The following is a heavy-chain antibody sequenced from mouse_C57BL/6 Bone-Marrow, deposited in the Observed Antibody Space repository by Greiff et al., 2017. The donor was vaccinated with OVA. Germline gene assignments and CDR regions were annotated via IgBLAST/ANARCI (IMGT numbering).Heavy chain of an antibody. CDR3: ARHEDGYYASYFDY. D-gene: IGHD2-3*01. CDR2: IYPGDGDT. V-gene: IGHV1-82*01. Sequence: VQLQESGPELVKPGASVKISCKASGYAFSSSWMNWVKQRPGKGLEWIGRIYPGDGDTNYNGKFKGKVTLTADKSSSTAYMQLSSLTSEDSAVYFCARHEDGYYASYFDYWGQGTTLTVSS. J-gene: IGHJ2*01. CDR1: GYAFSSSW.